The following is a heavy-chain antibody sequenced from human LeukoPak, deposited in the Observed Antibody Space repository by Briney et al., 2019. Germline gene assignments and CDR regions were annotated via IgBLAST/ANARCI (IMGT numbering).Heavy chain of an antibody. CDR1: GGTFSSYA. D-gene: IGHD7-27*01. Sequence: ASVKVSCKASGGTFSSYAFSWVRQAPGQGLEWMGWIHPTSRGTRYVQKFHGRVTMTRETSISTAYMELSGLRSNDTAVYCCARLINGVRAIDIWGQGTMVTVSS. CDR3: ARLINGVRAIDI. V-gene: IGHV1-2*02. J-gene: IGHJ3*02. CDR2: IHPTSRGT.